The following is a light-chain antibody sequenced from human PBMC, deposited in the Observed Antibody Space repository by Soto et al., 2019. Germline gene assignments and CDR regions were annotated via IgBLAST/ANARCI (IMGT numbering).Light chain of an antibody. CDR3: QHRSSWSRL. CDR2: DAA. CDR1: QSVGTS. V-gene: IGKV3-11*01. J-gene: IGKJ1*01. Sequence: DIVLTQSPATLSLSPGDRATLSCRASQSVGTSLAWYKQQPGQAPRLLIHDAAYRASGIPERFRGSGSGTDFSLSISSLEPDDFAVYYCQHRSSWSRLFGRGTKVEV.